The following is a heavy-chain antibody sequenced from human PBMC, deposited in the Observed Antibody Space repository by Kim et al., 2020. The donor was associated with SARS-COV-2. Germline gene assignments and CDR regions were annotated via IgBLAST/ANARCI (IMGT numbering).Heavy chain of an antibody. V-gene: IGHV3-21*01. J-gene: IGHJ1*01. D-gene: IGHD3-9*01. CDR1: GFTFSSYS. Sequence: GGSLRLSCAASGFTFSSYSMNWVRQAPGKGLEWVSSISSSSSYIYYADSVKGRFTISRDNAKNSLYLQMNSLRAEDTAVYYCARGGVLTPFRHWGQGTLVTVSS. CDR2: ISSSSSYI. CDR3: ARGGVLTPFRH.